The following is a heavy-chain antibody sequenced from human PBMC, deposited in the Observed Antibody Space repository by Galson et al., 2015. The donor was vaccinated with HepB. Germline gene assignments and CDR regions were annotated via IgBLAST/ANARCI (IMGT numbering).Heavy chain of an antibody. CDR3: ATRGYCSGGSRYSTRFDY. Sequence: SVKVSCKVSGYTLTELSMHWVRQAPGKGLEWMGGFDPEDGETIYAQKFQGRVTMTEDTSTDTAYVELSSLRSEDTAVYYCATRGYCSGGSRYSTRFDYWGQGTLVTVSS. J-gene: IGHJ4*02. D-gene: IGHD2-15*01. CDR1: GYTLTELS. CDR2: FDPEDGET. V-gene: IGHV1-24*01.